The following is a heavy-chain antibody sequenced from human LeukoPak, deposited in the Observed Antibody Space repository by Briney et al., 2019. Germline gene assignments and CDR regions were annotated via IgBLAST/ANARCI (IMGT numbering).Heavy chain of an antibody. Sequence: GGSLRLPCAASGFTFSSYGMHWVRQAPGKGLEWVAVISYDGSNKYYADSVKGRFTISRDNSKNTLYLQMNSLRAEDTAVYYCAKDFTDDAFDIWGQGTMVTVSS. CDR1: GFTFSSYG. CDR2: ISYDGSNK. CDR3: AKDFTDDAFDI. J-gene: IGHJ3*02. V-gene: IGHV3-30*18.